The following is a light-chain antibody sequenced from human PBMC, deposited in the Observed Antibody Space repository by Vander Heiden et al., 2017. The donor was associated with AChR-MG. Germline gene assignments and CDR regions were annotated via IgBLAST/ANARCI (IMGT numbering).Light chain of an antibody. CDR1: QSVSSSY. CDR3: QQYGSSPRT. Sequence: EIVLTQSPGTLSLSPGERATLSCRASQSVSSSYLAWYQQKHGQAPRLLIYGASSRATGIPDRFSGSGSGTDFTLTISRLEPEDFAVYYCQQYGSSPRTFNQGTKVEIK. CDR2: GAS. V-gene: IGKV3-20*01. J-gene: IGKJ1*01.